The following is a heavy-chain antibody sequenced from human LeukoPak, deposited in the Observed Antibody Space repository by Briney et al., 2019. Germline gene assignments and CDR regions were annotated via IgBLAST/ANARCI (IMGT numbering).Heavy chain of an antibody. J-gene: IGHJ3*02. D-gene: IGHD2-8*01. CDR3: ARGRYYDAFDI. CDR2: IGTAGDT. Sequence: PGGSLRLSCAASGFTFSSYAMSWVRQATGKGLEWVSAIGTAGDTYYPGSVKGRFTISRENAKNSLYLQMNSLRAGDTAVYYCARGRYYDAFDIWGQGTMVTVSS. V-gene: IGHV3-13*01. CDR1: GFTFSSYA.